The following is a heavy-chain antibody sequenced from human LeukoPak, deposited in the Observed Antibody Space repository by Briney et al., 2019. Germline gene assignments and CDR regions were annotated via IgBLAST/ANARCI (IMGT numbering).Heavy chain of an antibody. J-gene: IGHJ5*02. D-gene: IGHD5-12*01. CDR2: ISTMSNYI. Sequence: GGSLRLSCAASGFDFSTYAINWVRQAPGKGLEWVSSISTMSNYIFYGDSVKGRFTISRDNAKNSVYLQMNSLRPDDTAAYYCSRDRLGGLDLWGQGTLVTVSS. V-gene: IGHV3-21*06. CDR3: SRDRLGGLDL. CDR1: GFDFSTYA.